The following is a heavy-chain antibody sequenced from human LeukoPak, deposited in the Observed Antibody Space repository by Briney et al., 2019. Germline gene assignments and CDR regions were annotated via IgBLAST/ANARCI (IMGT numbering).Heavy chain of an antibody. CDR1: GGSISSYY. D-gene: IGHD3-9*01. CDR2: IYYSGST. Sequence: SETLSLTCTVSGGSISSYYWSWIRQPPGKGLEWIGYIYYSGSTNYNPSLKSRVTISVDTSKNQFSLKLSSVTAADTAVYYCARVRRTYYHNLWGQGTLVTVSS. V-gene: IGHV4-59*12. J-gene: IGHJ5*02. CDR3: ARVRRTYYHNL.